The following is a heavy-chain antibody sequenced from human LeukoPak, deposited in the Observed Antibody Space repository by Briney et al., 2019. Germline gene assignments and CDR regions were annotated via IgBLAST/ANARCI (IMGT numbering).Heavy chain of an antibody. J-gene: IGHJ4*02. CDR1: GGSFSGYY. CDR3: ARKTVTTGVDY. Sequence: SEALSLTCAVYGGSFSGYYWSWIRQPPGKGLEWIGEINHSGSANYSPSLKGRFTISVDTSKIQFSLKLSSVTAADTAVYYCARKTVTTGVDYWGQGTLVTVSS. V-gene: IGHV4-34*01. D-gene: IGHD4-17*01. CDR2: INHSGSA.